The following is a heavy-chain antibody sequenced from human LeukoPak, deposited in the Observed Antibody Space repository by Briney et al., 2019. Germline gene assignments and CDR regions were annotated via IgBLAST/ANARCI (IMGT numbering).Heavy chain of an antibody. J-gene: IGHJ3*02. CDR2: FDPEDGET. D-gene: IGHD6-13*01. V-gene: IGHV1-24*01. CDR1: GYTLTELS. Sequence: WASVKVSCKVSGYTLTELSMHWVRQAPGKGPEWMGGFDPEDGETIYAQKFQGRVTMTEDTSTGTAYMELSSLRSEDTAVYYCATVSRSSSWFDAFDIWGQGTMVTVSS. CDR3: ATVSRSSSWFDAFDI.